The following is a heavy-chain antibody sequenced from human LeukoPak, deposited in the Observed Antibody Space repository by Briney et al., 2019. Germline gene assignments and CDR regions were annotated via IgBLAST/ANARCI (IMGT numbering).Heavy chain of an antibody. D-gene: IGHD2-15*01. CDR3: ATVRRLKYCSGGSCYGRDAFDI. CDR2: FDPEDGET. CDR1: GYTLTELS. Sequence: ASVKVSCKVSGYTLTELSMHWVRQAPGKGLESMGGFDPEDGETIYAQKFQGRVTMTEDTSTDTAYMELSSLRSEDTAVYYCATVRRLKYCSGGSCYGRDAFDIWGQGTMVTVSS. J-gene: IGHJ3*02. V-gene: IGHV1-24*01.